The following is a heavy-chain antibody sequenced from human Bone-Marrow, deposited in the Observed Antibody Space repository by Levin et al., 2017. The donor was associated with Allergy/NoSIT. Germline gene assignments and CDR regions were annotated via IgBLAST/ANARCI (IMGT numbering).Heavy chain of an antibody. D-gene: IGHD1-26*01. Sequence: QPGESLKISCADSGFTFSNYIMHWVRQAPGKGLEWVTVISSDGSNKHYADTVKGRFTISRDNSKNTLYLQMNSLRGEDTAVYYCATAGESGSYFDNWGQGTLVTVSS. CDR1: GFTFSNYI. CDR3: ATAGESGSYFDN. V-gene: IGHV3-30*04. J-gene: IGHJ4*02. CDR2: ISSDGSNK.